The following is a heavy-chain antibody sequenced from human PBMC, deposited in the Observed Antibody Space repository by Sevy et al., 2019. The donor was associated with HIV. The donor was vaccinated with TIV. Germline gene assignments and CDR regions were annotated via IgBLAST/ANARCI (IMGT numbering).Heavy chain of an antibody. CDR3: ARDYFGSGTFYNGNFFDY. CDR2: INAGNGNT. CDR1: GYTFTSYA. V-gene: IGHV1-3*01. Sequence: ASVKVSCKASGYTFTSYAFHWVRQAPGQRLEWMGWINAGNGNTKYSEKFQGRVTITRDTSASTANMELSSLRSEDTAVYYCARDYFGSGTFYNGNFFDYWGQGTLVTVSS. J-gene: IGHJ4*02. D-gene: IGHD3-10*01.